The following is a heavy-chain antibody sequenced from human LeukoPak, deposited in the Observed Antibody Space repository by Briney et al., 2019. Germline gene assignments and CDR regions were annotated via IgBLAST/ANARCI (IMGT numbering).Heavy chain of an antibody. CDR3: VMDRVRISNWFDP. J-gene: IGHJ5*02. Sequence: ASLKVSCKASGYTFTGYYMYWVRQAPGQGLEWMGWINPNSGGTNYAQKFQGRVTMTRDTSISTAYMEMRRLRSDVTAVYYCVMDRVRISNWFDPWGEGTLVTVSS. CDR2: INPNSGGT. D-gene: IGHD3-10*01. CDR1: GYTFTGYY. V-gene: IGHV1-2*02.